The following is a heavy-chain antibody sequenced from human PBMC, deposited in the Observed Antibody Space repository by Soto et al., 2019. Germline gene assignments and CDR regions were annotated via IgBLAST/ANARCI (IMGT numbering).Heavy chain of an antibody. CDR3: ARTPDI. J-gene: IGHJ3*02. Sequence: SETLSLTCTVSGDSVSSTTYYWSWIRQPPGKGLEWIGFIYYTGSTHYNPSLKSRVTISIDTSKNQFSLTLTSVTAADTAVYYCARTPDIWGQGTMVTVSS. CDR2: IYYTGST. CDR1: GDSVSSTTYY. V-gene: IGHV4-61*01.